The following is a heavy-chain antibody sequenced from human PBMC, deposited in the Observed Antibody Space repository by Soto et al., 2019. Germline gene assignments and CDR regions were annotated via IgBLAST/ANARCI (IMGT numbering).Heavy chain of an antibody. D-gene: IGHD2-21*02. Sequence: QVQLVQSGAEVKKPGASVKVSCKASGYTFTSYAMHWVRQAPGQRLEWMGWINAGNGKPKYSQKFQGRVTITRDTPASTAYMALSSLRSEDTAVYYCASGFSGGDADWLDPRGQGTLVTVSS. CDR2: INAGNGKP. J-gene: IGHJ5*02. V-gene: IGHV1-3*01. CDR1: GYTFTSYA. CDR3: ASGFSGGDADWLDP.